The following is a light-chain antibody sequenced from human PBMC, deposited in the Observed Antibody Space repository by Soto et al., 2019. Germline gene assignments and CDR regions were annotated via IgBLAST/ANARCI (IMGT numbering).Light chain of an antibody. J-gene: IGKJ1*01. CDR1: QSISTK. CDR2: GAY. CDR3: QQRSNWPRT. Sequence: EIEMTQSPATLSVSPGETATLSCRASQSISTKLAWYQHKAGQAPRVLIYGAYTRATGIPARFSGSGSGTDFTLTISSLEPEDFAVYYCQQRSNWPRTFGQGTKVDI. V-gene: IGKV3D-15*01.